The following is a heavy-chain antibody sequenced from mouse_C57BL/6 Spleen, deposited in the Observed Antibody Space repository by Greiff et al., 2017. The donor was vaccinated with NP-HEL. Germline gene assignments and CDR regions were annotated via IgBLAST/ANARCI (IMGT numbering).Heavy chain of an antibody. CDR3: AREASNWEGFAY. CDR1: GYSITSGYY. J-gene: IGHJ3*01. Sequence: EVKLMESGPGLVKPSQSLSLTCSVTGYSITSGYYWNWIRQFPGNKLEWMGYISYDGSNNYNPSLKNRISITRDTSKNQFFLKLNSVTTEDTATYYCAREASNWEGFAYWGQGTLVTVSA. V-gene: IGHV3-6*01. CDR2: ISYDGSN. D-gene: IGHD4-1*01.